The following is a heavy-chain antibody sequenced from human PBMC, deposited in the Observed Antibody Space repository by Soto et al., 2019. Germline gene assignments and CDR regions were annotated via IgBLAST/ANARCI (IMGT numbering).Heavy chain of an antibody. CDR2: INPSGGGT. Sequence: QVQLVQSGAEVKKPGAPMKVSCKASGYAFTSYHINWVRQAPGKGLEWMGIINPSGGGTTYAQKFRGRVTMTSDTSTSTVYMELSSLRSEDTAVYFCAREVVVAIDDSPFYGMDVWGQGTTVTVSS. J-gene: IGHJ6*02. D-gene: IGHD2-15*01. CDR1: GYAFTSYH. V-gene: IGHV1-46*01. CDR3: AREVVVAIDDSPFYGMDV.